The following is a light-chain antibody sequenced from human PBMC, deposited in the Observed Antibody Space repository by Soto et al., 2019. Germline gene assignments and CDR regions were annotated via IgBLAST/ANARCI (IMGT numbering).Light chain of an antibody. J-gene: IGKJ2*01. CDR2: DAS. Sequence: DIQMTKSPSTLYASGGDRVTITCRASQSISSWLAWYQQKPGKAPKLLIYDASSLESGVPSRFSGSGSGTEFTLTISSLQPDDFATYSGQQYNSYMYTFGQGTKRDIK. V-gene: IGKV1-5*01. CDR1: QSISSW. CDR3: QQYNSYMYT.